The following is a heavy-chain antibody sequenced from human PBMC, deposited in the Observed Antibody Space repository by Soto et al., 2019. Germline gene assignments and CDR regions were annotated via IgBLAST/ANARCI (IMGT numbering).Heavy chain of an antibody. Sequence: VQLVESGGGLVKPGGSLRLSCAASGFTFSSYSMNWVRQAPGKGLEWVSSISSSSSYIYYADSVKGRFTISRDNAKNSLYLQMNSLRAEDTAVYYCAREFTMVRGVVNDAFDIWGQGTMVTVSS. CDR2: ISSSSSYI. V-gene: IGHV3-21*01. J-gene: IGHJ3*02. CDR1: GFTFSSYS. CDR3: AREFTMVRGVVNDAFDI. D-gene: IGHD3-10*01.